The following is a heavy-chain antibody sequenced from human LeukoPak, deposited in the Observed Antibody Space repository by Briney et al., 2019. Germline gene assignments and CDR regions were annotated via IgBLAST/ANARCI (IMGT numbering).Heavy chain of an antibody. CDR1: GFTVSSNY. V-gene: IGHV3-53*01. CDR3: AREHGDYGPDAFDI. J-gene: IGHJ3*02. CDR2: IYSGGST. D-gene: IGHD4-17*01. Sequence: GGSLRLSCAASGFTVSSNYMSWVRQAPGKGLEWVSVIYSGGSTYYADSVKGRFTISRDNSKNTPYLQMNSLRAEDTAVYYCAREHGDYGPDAFDIWGQGTMVTVSS.